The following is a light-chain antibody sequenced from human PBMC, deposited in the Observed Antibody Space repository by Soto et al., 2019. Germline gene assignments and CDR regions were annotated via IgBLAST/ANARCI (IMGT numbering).Light chain of an antibody. Sequence: QSVLTQPRSVSGSPGQSVTISCTGTSSDVGGYNYVSWYQQHPGKAPKLVIYDVSNRPSGVPDRFSGSKSGNTASLTISGLQAEDEADYYCCSFAGSTRLFGGGTKVTVL. CDR3: CSFAGSTRL. J-gene: IGLJ2*01. V-gene: IGLV2-11*01. CDR2: DVS. CDR1: SSDVGGYNY.